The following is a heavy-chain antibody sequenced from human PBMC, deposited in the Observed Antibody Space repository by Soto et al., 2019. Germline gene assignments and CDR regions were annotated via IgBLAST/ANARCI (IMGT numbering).Heavy chain of an antibody. Sequence: QVQLVESGGGVVQPGRSLRLSCAASGVIFNRYGMNWVRQVPGKGLEWVADIWYDGSNKNYADSVKGRFTISRDNSKNTLSLQMNSLRAADTAVYYCARGPGRPPLRNYGMDVWGQGTTVTVSS. J-gene: IGHJ6*02. CDR1: GVIFNRYG. CDR2: IWYDGSNK. CDR3: ARGPGRPPLRNYGMDV. V-gene: IGHV3-33*01.